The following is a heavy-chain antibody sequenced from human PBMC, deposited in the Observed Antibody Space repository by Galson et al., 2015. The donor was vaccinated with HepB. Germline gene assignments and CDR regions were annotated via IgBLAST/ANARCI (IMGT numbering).Heavy chain of an antibody. V-gene: IGHV3-23*01. J-gene: IGHJ4*02. CDR3: AKAHRNEQWPFLGNDY. Sequence: SLRLSCAASGLKFTDHAMTWVRQAPGKGLQWVSTISGLGDITYYADSVRGRFTISRDNSKNTVYLAMNSLRADDTAVYYCAKAHRNEQWPFLGNDYWGQGTLVTVSS. D-gene: IGHD6-19*01. CDR2: ISGLGDIT. CDR1: GLKFTDHA.